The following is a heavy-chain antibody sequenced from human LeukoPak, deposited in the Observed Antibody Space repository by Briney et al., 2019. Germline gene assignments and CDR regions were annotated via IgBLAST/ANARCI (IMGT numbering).Heavy chain of an antibody. CDR2: INPNTGDA. CDR3: ARDERFCNGDNHYPDLGY. J-gene: IGHJ4*02. Sequence: ASVKVSCKASGYTFTGYYLFWVRQAPGQGLEWMGWINPNTGDARYGQKFQGRVTLTRDTSIRTTYMELSSLRSDDTAVYYCARDERFCNGDNHYPDLGYWGQGTLVTVSS. CDR1: GYTFTGYY. V-gene: IGHV1-2*02. D-gene: IGHD2-15*01.